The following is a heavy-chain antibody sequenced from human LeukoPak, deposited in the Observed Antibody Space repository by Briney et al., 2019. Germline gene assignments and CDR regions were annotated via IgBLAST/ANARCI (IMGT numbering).Heavy chain of an antibody. V-gene: IGHV4-34*01. D-gene: IGHD3-22*01. Sequence: SETLSLTCAVYGGSFSGYYWTWIRQTPGKGLEWIGEMNPSGSTNYNPSHKSRVTISVDTYKNQFSLKLSSVTAADTAVYYCARGRQDVTMIVVVMTAVSYYLDVWGKGTTVTVS. CDR1: GGSFSGYY. CDR3: ARGRQDVTMIVVVMTAVSYYLDV. J-gene: IGHJ6*03. CDR2: MNPSGST.